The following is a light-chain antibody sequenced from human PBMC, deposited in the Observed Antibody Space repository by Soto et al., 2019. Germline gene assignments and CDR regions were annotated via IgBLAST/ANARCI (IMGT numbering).Light chain of an antibody. CDR2: EVT. Sequence: QSALTQPPSASGSPGQSVTISCTGTSSDVGAYNYVSWYLQHAGKAPKLVIYEVTKRPSGVPDRFSGSKSANTASLTVSGLQAEDEADYYCSSFASSNTGVFGGGTKLTVL. J-gene: IGLJ3*02. CDR3: SSFASSNTGV. V-gene: IGLV2-8*01. CDR1: SSDVGAYNY.